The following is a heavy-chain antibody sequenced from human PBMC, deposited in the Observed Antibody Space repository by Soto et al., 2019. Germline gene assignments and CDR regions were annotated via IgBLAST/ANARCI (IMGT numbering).Heavy chain of an antibody. J-gene: IGHJ3*01. D-gene: IGHD6-13*01. Sequence: PGGSLRLSCAASGFPFSNYGMHWVRPAPGKGLEWVALIWYDGSNENYADSVKGRFTISRDNSKNTLNLQVNSLRAEDTALYYCARDFRAWNSRVSEGAFDLWGQGTMVTVSS. CDR3: ARDFRAWNSRVSEGAFDL. CDR1: GFPFSNYG. CDR2: IWYDGSNE. V-gene: IGHV3-33*01.